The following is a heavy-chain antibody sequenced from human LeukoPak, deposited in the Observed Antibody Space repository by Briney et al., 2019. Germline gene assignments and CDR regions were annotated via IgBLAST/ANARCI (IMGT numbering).Heavy chain of an antibody. J-gene: IGHJ3*02. Sequence: PGGSLRLSCAASGFTFSSYAMSWVRQAPGKGLEWVSAISGSGGSTYYAGSVKGRFTISRGNSKNTLYLQMNSLRAEDTAVYYCAKDPGIAVAGCCNAFDIWGQGTMVTVSS. CDR3: AKDPGIAVAGCCNAFDI. D-gene: IGHD6-19*01. CDR1: GFTFSSYA. CDR2: ISGSGGST. V-gene: IGHV3-23*01.